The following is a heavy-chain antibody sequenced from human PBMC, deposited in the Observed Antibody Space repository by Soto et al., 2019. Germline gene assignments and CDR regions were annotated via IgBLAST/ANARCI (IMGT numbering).Heavy chain of an antibody. CDR2: ISGSGGST. J-gene: IGHJ3*02. Sequence: GGSLRLSCAASGFTFSSYAMSWVRQAPGKGLEWVSAISGSGGSTYYADSVKGRFTISRDNSKNTLYLQMNSLRADDTAVYYCAKGGVYYYDSSGYYVFEAFDIWGQGTMVTVSS. D-gene: IGHD3-22*01. CDR1: GFTFSSYA. V-gene: IGHV3-23*01. CDR3: AKGGVYYYDSSGYYVFEAFDI.